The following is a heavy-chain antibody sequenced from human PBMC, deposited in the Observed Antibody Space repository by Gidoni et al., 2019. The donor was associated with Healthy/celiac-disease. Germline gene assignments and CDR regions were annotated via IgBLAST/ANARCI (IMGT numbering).Heavy chain of an antibody. Sequence: EVQLLESGGGLVQPGGSLRLSCEASGLTFSSYAMSWVRQAPGKGLEWVSAIRGSGGSTYYADSVKGRFTISRDNSKNTLYLQMNSLRAEDTAVYYCAKDEGYCSSTSCYPNPYYYYYGMDVWGQGTTVTVSS. J-gene: IGHJ6*02. D-gene: IGHD2-2*01. CDR3: AKDEGYCSSTSCYPNPYYYYYGMDV. V-gene: IGHV3-23*01. CDR2: IRGSGGST. CDR1: GLTFSSYA.